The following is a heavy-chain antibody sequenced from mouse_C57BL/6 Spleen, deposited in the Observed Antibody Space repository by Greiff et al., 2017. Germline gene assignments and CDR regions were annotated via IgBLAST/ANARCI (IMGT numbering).Heavy chain of an antibody. CDR3: ARDGLLPSDLDY. Sequence: QVQLQQPGAELVKPGASVKLSCKASGYTFTSYWMHWVKQRPGQGLEWIGMIHPNSGSTNYNEKFKSKATLTVDKSSSTAYMQLSSLTSEDSAVYDCARDGLLPSDLDYWGQGTSLTVSS. CDR2: IHPNSGST. V-gene: IGHV1-64*01. J-gene: IGHJ2*02. D-gene: IGHD1-1*01. CDR1: GYTFTSYW.